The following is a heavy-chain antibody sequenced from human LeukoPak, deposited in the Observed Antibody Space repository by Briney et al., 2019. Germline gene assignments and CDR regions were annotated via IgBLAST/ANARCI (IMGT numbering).Heavy chain of an antibody. D-gene: IGHD2-15*01. Sequence: ASVKVSCKASGYTFTSYAMNWVRQAPGQGLEWMGWINTNTGNPTYAQGFTGRFVFSLDTSVSTAYLQISSLKAEDTTVYYCAKLKDKELPPGAFDIWGQGTMVTVSS. CDR3: AKLKDKELPPGAFDI. CDR1: GYTFTSYA. J-gene: IGHJ3*02. V-gene: IGHV7-4-1*02. CDR2: INTNTGNP.